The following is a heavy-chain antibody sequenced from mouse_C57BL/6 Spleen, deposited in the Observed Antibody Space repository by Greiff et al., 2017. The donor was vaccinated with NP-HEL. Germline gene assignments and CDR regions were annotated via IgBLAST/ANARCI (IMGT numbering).Heavy chain of an antibody. V-gene: IGHV1-64*01. D-gene: IGHD2-4*01. Sequence: QVQLQQPGAELVKPGASVKLSCKASGYTFTSYWMHWVKQRPGQGLEWIGMIHPNSGSTNYNEKFKSKATLTVDKSSSTAYMQLSSLTSEDSAVYYCARYELGLRRNYAMDYWGQGTSVTVSS. CDR2: IHPNSGST. J-gene: IGHJ4*01. CDR1: GYTFTSYW. CDR3: ARYELGLRRNYAMDY.